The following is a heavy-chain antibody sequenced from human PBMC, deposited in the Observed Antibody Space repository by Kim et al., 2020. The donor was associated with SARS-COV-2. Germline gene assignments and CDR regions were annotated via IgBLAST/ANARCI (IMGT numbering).Heavy chain of an antibody. V-gene: IGHV4-39*01. Sequence: YDGPSLESRGTLSADTSKNQFSLRLSFVTAADTAVYYCARIDSSYVYMDVWGKGTSVIVSS. D-gene: IGHD3-16*01. CDR3: ARIDSSYVYMDV. J-gene: IGHJ6*03.